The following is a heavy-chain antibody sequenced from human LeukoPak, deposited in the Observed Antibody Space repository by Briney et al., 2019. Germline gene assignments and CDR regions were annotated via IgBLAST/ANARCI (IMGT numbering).Heavy chain of an antibody. J-gene: IGHJ3*02. CDR3: ARLGPGAFDI. CDR1: GGSFSGYY. CDR2: INHSGST. V-gene: IGHV4-34*01. Sequence: PSETLSLTCAVYGGSFSGYYWSWIRQPPGKGLEWIGEINHSGSTNYNPSLKSRVTISVDTSKNQFSLKLSSVTAADTAVYYCARLGPGAFDIWGQGTTVTVSS.